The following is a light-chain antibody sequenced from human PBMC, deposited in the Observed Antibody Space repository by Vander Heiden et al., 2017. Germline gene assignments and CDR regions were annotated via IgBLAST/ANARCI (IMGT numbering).Light chain of an antibody. CDR2: DAS. CDR3: QQRSNWWT. V-gene: IGKV3-11*01. CDR1: QSVSSY. Sequence: EIVLTQSPATLSLSPGERATLSCRASQSVSSYLAWYQQKPGQAPRLLIYDASNRATGITARFSGSGAGKDFTLTISSLEPEDFAVYYWQQRSNWWTFGQGTKVEIK. J-gene: IGKJ1*01.